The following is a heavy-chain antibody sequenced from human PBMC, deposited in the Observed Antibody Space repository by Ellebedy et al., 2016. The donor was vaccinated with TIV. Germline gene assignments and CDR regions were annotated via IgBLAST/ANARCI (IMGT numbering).Heavy chain of an antibody. J-gene: IGHJ4*02. D-gene: IGHD5-12*01. CDR3: VRAPRGRYYFDY. CDR1: GFIFSNYG. V-gene: IGHV3-33*01. CDR2: IWYDGSNK. Sequence: GESLKISXAASGFIFSNYGMHWVRQAPGKGLEWAAVIWYDGSNKYYADSVKGRFTISRDNSKSTVYLEMNSLRAEDTAVYYCVRAPRGRYYFDYWGQGTLVTVSS.